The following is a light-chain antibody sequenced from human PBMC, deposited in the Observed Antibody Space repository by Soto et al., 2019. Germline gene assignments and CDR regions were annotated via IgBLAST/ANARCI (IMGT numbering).Light chain of an antibody. CDR2: YAS. J-gene: IGKJ4*01. V-gene: IGKV3-11*01. CDR1: SGVSNH. Sequence: NVLTPSSATPFFSPGERTTLPFRARSGVSNHLAWYQQKPGQAPRLLIYYASNRATGIPARFSGSGSGTDFTLTISSLEPEDFAVYYCQQRSNWPPGLTFGGGTKVEIK. CDR3: QQRSNWPPGLT.